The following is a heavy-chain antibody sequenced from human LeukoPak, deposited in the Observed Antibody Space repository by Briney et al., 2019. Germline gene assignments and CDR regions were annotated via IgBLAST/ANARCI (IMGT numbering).Heavy chain of an antibody. J-gene: IGHJ3*02. CDR3: ARRGDGYKTLGAYAFDI. D-gene: IGHD5-24*01. V-gene: IGHV1-69*13. Sequence: ASVKVSCKASGGTFSSYAISWVRQAPGQGLEWMGGIIPIFGTANYAQKFQGRVTITADESTGTAYMELSSLRSEDTAVYYCARRGDGYKTLGAYAFDIWGQGTMVTVSS. CDR2: IIPIFGTA. CDR1: GGTFSSYA.